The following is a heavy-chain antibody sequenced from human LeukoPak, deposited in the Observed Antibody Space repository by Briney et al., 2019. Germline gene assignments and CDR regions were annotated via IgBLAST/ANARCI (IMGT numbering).Heavy chain of an antibody. CDR3: ATASAGHYYYGMDV. CDR2: ISAYNGST. V-gene: IGHV1-18*04. Sequence: ASVKVSCKASGYTFTSYGISWVRQAPGQGVEWMGWISAYNGSTNYAQKLQGRVTMTTDTSTSTAYMELRSLRSDDTAVYYCATASAGHYYYGMDVWGKGTTVTVSS. D-gene: IGHD3-10*01. CDR1: GYTFTSYG. J-gene: IGHJ6*04.